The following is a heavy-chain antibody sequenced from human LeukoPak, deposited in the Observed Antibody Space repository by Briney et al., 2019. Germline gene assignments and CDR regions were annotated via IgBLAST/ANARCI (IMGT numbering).Heavy chain of an antibody. D-gene: IGHD3-9*01. CDR2: IHHSGGT. CDR1: SASISTYY. CDR3: ARATNRYFDWYD. J-gene: IGHJ4*02. Sequence: SETLSLTCAVSSASISTYYWSWVRQPPGEDLEWIGYIHHSGGTKSNPSLKSRVIISLDTSKNQFSLKMRSVTAADAAMYYCARATNRYFDWYDWGQGTLVTVSS. V-gene: IGHV4-59*01.